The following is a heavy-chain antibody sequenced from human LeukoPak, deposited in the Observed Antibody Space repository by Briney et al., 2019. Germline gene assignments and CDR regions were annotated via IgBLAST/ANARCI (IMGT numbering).Heavy chain of an antibody. CDR1: GGSFTGYY. Sequence: SEPLSLTCAVHGGSFTGYYSTWIRQPPGKGLEWIGEINHIASTNYNPSLKTRVTISVATSKTQFSVQLSSATAAATAVYYCARGAPGCSSTSCYRYYYYYYMDVWGKGTTVTVSS. J-gene: IGHJ6*03. V-gene: IGHV4-34*01. CDR3: ARGAPGCSSTSCYRYYYYYYMDV. CDR2: INHIAST. D-gene: IGHD2-2*01.